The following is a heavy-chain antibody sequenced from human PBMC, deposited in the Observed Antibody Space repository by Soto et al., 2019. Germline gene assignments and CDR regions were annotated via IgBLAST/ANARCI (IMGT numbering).Heavy chain of an antibody. CDR1: GYSISSGYY. J-gene: IGHJ5*02. D-gene: IGHD6-19*01. Sequence: SETLSLTCAVSGYSISSGYYWGWIRQPPGKGLEWIGSIYHSGSTYYNPSLKSRVTISVDTSKNQFSLKLSSVTAADTAVYYCARDSRYSTGWYGGAKWFDPWGQGTLVPVSS. V-gene: IGHV4-38-2*02. CDR2: IYHSGST. CDR3: ARDSRYSTGWYGGAKWFDP.